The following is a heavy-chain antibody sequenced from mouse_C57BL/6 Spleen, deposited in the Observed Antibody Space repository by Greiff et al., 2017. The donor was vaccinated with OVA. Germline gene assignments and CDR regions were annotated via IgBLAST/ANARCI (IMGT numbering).Heavy chain of an antibody. V-gene: IGHV1-59*01. CDR1: GYTFTSYW. J-gene: IGHJ4*01. Sequence: QVQLQQPGAELVRPGTSVKLSCKASGYTFTSYWMHWVKQRPGQGLEWSGVIDPSDSYTNSNQQFKGKDKLTVDPSSSTAYMPLSSRTSEDSAVYYCARRGRLDYYYAMDYWGQGTSGTVSS. CDR3: ARRGRLDYYYAMDY. CDR2: IDPSDSYT. D-gene: IGHD2-4*01.